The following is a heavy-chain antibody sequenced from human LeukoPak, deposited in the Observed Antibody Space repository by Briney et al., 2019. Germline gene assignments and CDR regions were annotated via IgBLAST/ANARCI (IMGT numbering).Heavy chain of an antibody. Sequence: PGGSLRLSCAASGFTFDDYAMHWVRQAPGKGLEWVSGISWNSGSIGYADSVKGRFTISRDNAKNSLYLQMNSLRAEDTALYYCAKDIAGEQWLGFDYWGQGTLVTVSS. CDR3: AKDIAGEQWLGFDY. D-gene: IGHD6-19*01. J-gene: IGHJ4*02. CDR2: ISWNSGSI. V-gene: IGHV3-9*01. CDR1: GFTFDDYA.